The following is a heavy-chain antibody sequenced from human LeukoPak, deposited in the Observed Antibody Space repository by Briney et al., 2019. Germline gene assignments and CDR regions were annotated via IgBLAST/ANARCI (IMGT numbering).Heavy chain of an antibody. CDR3: ARWSYDSSGYREAFDI. V-gene: IGHV4-34*01. CDR2: INHSGST. J-gene: IGHJ3*02. CDR1: GGSFSGYY. D-gene: IGHD3-22*01. Sequence: SETLSLTCAVYGGSFSGYYWSWIRQPPGKGLEWIGEINHSGSTNYNPSLKSRVTISVDTSKNQFSLKLSSVTAADTAVYYCARWSYDSSGYREAFDIWGQGTMVTVSS.